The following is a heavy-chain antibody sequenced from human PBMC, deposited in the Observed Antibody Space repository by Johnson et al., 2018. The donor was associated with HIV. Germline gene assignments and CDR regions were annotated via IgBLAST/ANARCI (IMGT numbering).Heavy chain of an antibody. CDR2: IVGSGGST. CDR1: GFTFSSYA. J-gene: IGHJ3*02. D-gene: IGHD3-10*01. Sequence: VQLVESGGGLVQPGGSLRLSCAASGFTFSSYAMSWVRQAPGKGLEWVSTIVGSGGSTFYADSVKGRFTISRENAKNTLYLQMNSLRAEDTAVYYCARGGKSYYGAFDIWGQGTMVTVSS. CDR3: ARGGKSYYGAFDI. V-gene: IGHV3-23*04.